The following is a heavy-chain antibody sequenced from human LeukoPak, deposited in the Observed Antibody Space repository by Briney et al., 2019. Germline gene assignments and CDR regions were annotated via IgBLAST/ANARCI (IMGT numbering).Heavy chain of an antibody. CDR3: ARYYDILTGYSHYYYYYYMDV. Sequence: GGSLRLSCAASGFTFSSYSMNWVRQAPGKGLEWVSSISSSSSYIYYADSVKGRFTISRDNAKNSLYLQMNSLRDEDTAVYYCARYYDILTGYSHYYYYYYMDVWGKGTTVTVSS. CDR2: ISSSSSYI. CDR1: GFTFSSYS. V-gene: IGHV3-21*01. J-gene: IGHJ6*03. D-gene: IGHD3-9*01.